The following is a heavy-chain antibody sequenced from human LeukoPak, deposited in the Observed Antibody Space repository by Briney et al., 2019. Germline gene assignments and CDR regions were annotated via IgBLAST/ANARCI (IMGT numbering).Heavy chain of an antibody. CDR1: GFTFDDYA. CDR2: ISWNSGSI. V-gene: IGHV3-9*01. D-gene: IGHD3-22*01. CDR3: AKDYYYDSSGYYWAPGDY. Sequence: GGSLRLSCAASGFTFDDYAMHWVRQAPGQGLEGGSVISWNSGSIGYADSVKGRFTISRDNAKNSLYLQMNSLRAEDTALYYCAKDYYYDSSGYYWAPGDYWGQGTLVTVSS. J-gene: IGHJ4*02.